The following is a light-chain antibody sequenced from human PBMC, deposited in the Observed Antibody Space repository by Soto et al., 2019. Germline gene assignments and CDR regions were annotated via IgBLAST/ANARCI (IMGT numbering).Light chain of an antibody. CDR1: SSNIGAGYD. J-gene: IGLJ7*01. V-gene: IGLV1-40*01. CDR2: GNN. CDR3: QSYDSSLRTV. Sequence: QSALTQPPSVSGAPGQRVTISCTGSSSNIGAGYDVHWYQQLPGTAPKLLMYGNNNRPSGVPDRFSGSKSGTSASLAITGLQAEDEADYYCQSYDSSLRTVFGGGTQLTVL.